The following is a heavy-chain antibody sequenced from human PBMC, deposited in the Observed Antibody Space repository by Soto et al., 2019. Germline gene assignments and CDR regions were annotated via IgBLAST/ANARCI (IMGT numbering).Heavy chain of an antibody. CDR3: ARDGSSSPVGYYYGMDV. V-gene: IGHV1-2*02. J-gene: IGHJ6*02. CDR2: INPNSGGT. Sequence: GESLKISCKGSGYTFTGYYMHWVRQAPGQGLEWMGWINPNSGGTNYAQKFQGRVTMTRDTSISTAYMELSRLRSDDTAVYYRARDGSSSPVGYYYGMDVWGQGTTVTVSS. CDR1: GYTFTGYY. D-gene: IGHD6-13*01.